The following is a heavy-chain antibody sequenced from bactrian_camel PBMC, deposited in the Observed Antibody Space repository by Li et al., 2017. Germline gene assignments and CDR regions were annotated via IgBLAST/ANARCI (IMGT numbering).Heavy chain of an antibody. Sequence: HVQLVESGGGLVQPGGSLRLSCAASGFTFSTYYMTWVRQAPGKGLEWVSSINADGSITVYADSVRGRFTISRDNAKTTLYLQMNSLKSEDTALYYCATDLNWQNYWGQGTQVTVS. J-gene: IGHJ4*01. V-gene: IGHV3-2*01. D-gene: IGHD7*01. CDR3: ATDLNWQNY. CDR2: INADGSIT. CDR1: GFTFSTYY.